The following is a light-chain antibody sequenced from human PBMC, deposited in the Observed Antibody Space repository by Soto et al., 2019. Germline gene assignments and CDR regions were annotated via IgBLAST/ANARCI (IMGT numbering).Light chain of an antibody. Sequence: QSVLTQPPSASGTPGQRVTISCSGSSSNIGSNSVNWYQQLPGAAPKLLMYSSNQRPSGVPDRFSGSKSGTSASLAISGLQSEDEDDYYCAAGDDILNGVVFGGGTKVTVL. CDR2: SSN. CDR1: SSNIGSNS. V-gene: IGLV1-44*01. J-gene: IGLJ2*01. CDR3: AAGDDILNGVV.